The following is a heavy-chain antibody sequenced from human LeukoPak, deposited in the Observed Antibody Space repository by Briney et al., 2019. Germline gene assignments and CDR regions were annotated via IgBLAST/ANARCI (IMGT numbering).Heavy chain of an antibody. CDR2: INPNSGGT. V-gene: IGHV1-2*06. Sequence: ASVKVSCKASGYTFTGYYMHWVRQAPGQGLEWTGRINPNSGGTNYAQKFQGRVTMIRDTSISTAYMELSRLRSDDTAVYYCARDWFGLNWFDPWGQGTLVTVSS. CDR3: ARDWFGLNWFDP. D-gene: IGHD3-10*01. CDR1: GYTFTGYY. J-gene: IGHJ5*02.